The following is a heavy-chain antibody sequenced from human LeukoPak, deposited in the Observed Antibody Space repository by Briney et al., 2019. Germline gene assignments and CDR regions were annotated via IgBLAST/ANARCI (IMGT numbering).Heavy chain of an antibody. CDR1: GFTFDDYA. Sequence: GGSLRLSWAASGFTFDDYAMHWVRQAPGKGLEWVSGISWNSGSIGYADSVKGRFTISRDNAKNSLYLQMNSLRAEDTALYYCAKGGLTYYYDSSGYYTGAFDIWGQGTMVTVSS. CDR2: ISWNSGSI. D-gene: IGHD3-22*01. V-gene: IGHV3-9*01. CDR3: AKGGLTYYYDSSGYYTGAFDI. J-gene: IGHJ3*02.